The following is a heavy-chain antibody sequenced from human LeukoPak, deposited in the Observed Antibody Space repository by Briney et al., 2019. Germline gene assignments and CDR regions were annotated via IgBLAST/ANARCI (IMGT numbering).Heavy chain of an antibody. V-gene: IGHV3-74*01. CDR3: AKDITPNGNYNSFDY. J-gene: IGHJ4*02. CDR2: INSDGSST. CDR1: GFTFSNYW. D-gene: IGHD4-17*01. Sequence: GGSLRLSCAASGFTFSNYWMHWVRQAPGKGLVWVSRINSDGSSTTSADSVKGRFTISRDNAKNTLYLQMNSLRAEDTALYYCAKDITPNGNYNSFDYWGQGTLVTVSS.